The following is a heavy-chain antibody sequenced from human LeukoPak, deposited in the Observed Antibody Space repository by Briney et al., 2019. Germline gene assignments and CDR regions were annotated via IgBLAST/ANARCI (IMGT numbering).Heavy chain of an antibody. Sequence: ASVKVSCKASGYIFTSYYMHWVRQAPGQGLEGMGVINPSCCSTSYAQKFQGRVTMTRDTSTSTVYMELSSLRSEDTAVYYCARVLSGSDAFDIWGQGTMVTVSS. CDR1: GYIFTSYY. V-gene: IGHV1-46*01. J-gene: IGHJ3*02. CDR2: INPSCCST. D-gene: IGHD3-3*01. CDR3: ARVLSGSDAFDI.